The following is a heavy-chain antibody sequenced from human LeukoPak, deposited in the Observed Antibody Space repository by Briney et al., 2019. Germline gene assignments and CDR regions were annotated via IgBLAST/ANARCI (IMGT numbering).Heavy chain of an antibody. Sequence: SETLSLTCTVSGGSISSSSYYWGWIRQPPGKGLEWIGYIYNSGSTNYNPSLKSRVTISVDTSKNQFSLKLTSVTAADTAVYYCARVYYSSSYDYWYFDLWGRGTLVTVSS. CDR2: IYNSGST. J-gene: IGHJ2*01. CDR1: GGSISSSSYY. D-gene: IGHD6-13*01. V-gene: IGHV4-61*05. CDR3: ARVYYSSSYDYWYFDL.